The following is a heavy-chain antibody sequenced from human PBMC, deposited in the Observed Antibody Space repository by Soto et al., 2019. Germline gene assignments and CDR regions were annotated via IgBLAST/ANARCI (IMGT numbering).Heavy chain of an antibody. J-gene: IGHJ4*02. CDR3: ARSRDGYNAPFDY. CDR1: GGTFSSYA. V-gene: IGHV1-69*13. CDR2: IIPIFGTA. D-gene: IGHD5-12*01. Sequence: SVKVSCKASGGTFSSYAISWVRQAPGQGLEWMGGIIPIFGTANYAQKFQGRVTITADESTSTAYMELSSLRSEDTAVYYCARSRDGYNAPFDYWGQRTLVTVSS.